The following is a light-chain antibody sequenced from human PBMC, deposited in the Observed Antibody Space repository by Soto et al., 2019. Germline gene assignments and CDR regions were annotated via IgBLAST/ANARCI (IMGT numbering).Light chain of an antibody. CDR2: EVT. V-gene: IGLV2-14*01. J-gene: IGLJ2*01. Sequence: QSALTQPASVSGSPGQSITISCTGTSSDVGAYNYVSWYQQHPGKAPKLMSYEVTNRPSGVSDRFSGSKSGNTASLTISGLQAEDDADYYCSSFASSSTLVLFGGGTQLTVL. CDR3: SSFASSSTLVL. CDR1: SSDVGAYNY.